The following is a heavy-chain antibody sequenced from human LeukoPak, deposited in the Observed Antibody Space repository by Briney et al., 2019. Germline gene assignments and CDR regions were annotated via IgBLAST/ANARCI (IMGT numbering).Heavy chain of an antibody. V-gene: IGHV3-23*01. CDR1: GFTFSSYA. Sequence: GGSLRLSCAASGFTFSSYAMSWVRQAPGPDLEWVSTISGSGGSTYYADSVKGRFTISRDNSQNTLYLQMNSLRAEDTAVYYCAKSPRETMVISDYWGQGTLVTVSS. J-gene: IGHJ4*02. CDR3: AKSPRETMVISDY. D-gene: IGHD3-10*01. CDR2: ISGSGGST.